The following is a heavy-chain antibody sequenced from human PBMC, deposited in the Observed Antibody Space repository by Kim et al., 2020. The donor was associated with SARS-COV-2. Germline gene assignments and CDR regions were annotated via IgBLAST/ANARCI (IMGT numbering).Heavy chain of an antibody. J-gene: IGHJ6*02. Sequence: ASVKVSCKASGYIFTRHAIHWVRQAPGQRFEWMGWINPENGFTKYSPDYQGRVTIKTDTSASTAYMDLSSLTFEDTAVYYCARGLTPSGSYYVDYYYYGMNGWVQGAAATGS. V-gene: IGHV1-3*01. CDR2: INPENGFT. CDR3: ARGLTPSGSYYVDYYYYGMNG. CDR1: GYIFTRHA. D-gene: IGHD3-10*01.